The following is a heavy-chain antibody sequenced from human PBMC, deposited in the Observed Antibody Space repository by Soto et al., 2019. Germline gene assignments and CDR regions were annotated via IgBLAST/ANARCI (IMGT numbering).Heavy chain of an antibody. CDR3: AHVPPPWRGERWFDP. CDR2: ISGSGGST. V-gene: IGHV3-23*01. J-gene: IGHJ5*02. Sequence: PGGSLRLSCAASGFTFSSYAMSWVRQAPGKGLEWVSAISGSGGSTYYADSVKGRFTISRDNSKNTLYLQMNSLRAEDTAVYYCAHVPPPWRGERWFDPWGQGTLVTVSS. CDR1: GFTFSSYA. D-gene: IGHD1-1*01.